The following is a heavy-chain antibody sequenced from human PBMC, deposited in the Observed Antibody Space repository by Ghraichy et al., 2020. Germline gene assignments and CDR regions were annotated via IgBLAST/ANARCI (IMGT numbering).Heavy chain of an antibody. Sequence: SETLSLTCTVSGGSISSYYWSWIRQPPGKGLEWIGYIYYSGSTNYNPSLKSRVTISVDTSKNQFSLKLSSVTAADTAVYYCARGGRGSGYNYYYGMDVWGQGTTVTVSS. V-gene: IGHV4-59*01. CDR1: GGSISSYY. CDR3: ARGGRGSGYNYYYGMDV. CDR2: IYYSGST. J-gene: IGHJ6*02. D-gene: IGHD3-10*01.